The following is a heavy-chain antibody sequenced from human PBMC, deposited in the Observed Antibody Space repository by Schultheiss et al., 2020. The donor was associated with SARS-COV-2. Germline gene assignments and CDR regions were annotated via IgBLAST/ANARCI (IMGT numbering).Heavy chain of an antibody. CDR2: LSYDGSHE. CDR1: GFAFSSYG. Sequence: GGSLRLSCAASGFAFSSYGMHWVRQAPGKGLEWMAVLSYDGSHEYYADSVKGRFTISRDNSKNTLYLQMNSLRAEDTAVYYCASPYDSWGQGTLVTVSS. J-gene: IGHJ4*02. CDR3: ASPYDS. D-gene: IGHD3-22*01. V-gene: IGHV3-30*03.